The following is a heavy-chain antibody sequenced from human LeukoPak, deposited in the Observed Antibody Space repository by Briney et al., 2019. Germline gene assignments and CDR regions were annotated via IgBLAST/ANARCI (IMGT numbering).Heavy chain of an antibody. D-gene: IGHD5-12*01. CDR2: IFDSGDST. Sequence: GGSLRLSCAASGFTFGGYAMYWVRQAPGKGLEWVSGIFDSGDSTHYADSVKGRFTISRDNSKNTVYLQMDSLRVEDTAIYYCVKTRAGYRIGRCPACAFDYWGQGTMVTVSS. V-gene: IGHV3-23*01. J-gene: IGHJ4*02. CDR3: VKTRAGYRIGRCPACAFDY. CDR1: GFTFGGYA.